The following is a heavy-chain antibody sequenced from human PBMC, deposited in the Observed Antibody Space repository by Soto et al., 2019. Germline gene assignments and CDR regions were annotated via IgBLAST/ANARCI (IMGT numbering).Heavy chain of an antibody. CDR1: GASISSGAYY. D-gene: IGHD6-19*01. J-gene: IGHJ5*02. CDR2: IYYSGST. Sequence: SETLSLTCTVSGASISSGAYYWSWIRQLPGKGLEWIGSIYYSGSTYYNPSLKSRVTISLDTSKNQFSLKLSSVTAADTAVYYCAREGLAVAGKRNNWFDPWGQGTLVTVSS. V-gene: IGHV4-31*03. CDR3: AREGLAVAGKRNNWFDP.